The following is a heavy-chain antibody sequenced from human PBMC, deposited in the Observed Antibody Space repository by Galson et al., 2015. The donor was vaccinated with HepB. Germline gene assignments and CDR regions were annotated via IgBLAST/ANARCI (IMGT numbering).Heavy chain of an antibody. CDR2: INPSGGIT. J-gene: IGHJ4*02. Sequence: QSGAEVKKPGESLKISCKGSGYSFTSHQMHWVRQAPGQGLEWMGIINPSGGITTYAQKFQGRVTITRETSASTVYLELSSLTSEDTAMFYCVRDPFVGAPGRFDFWGQGTLVTVSS. CDR1: GYSFTSHQ. CDR3: VRDPFVGAPGRFDF. V-gene: IGHV1-46*01. D-gene: IGHD1-26*01.